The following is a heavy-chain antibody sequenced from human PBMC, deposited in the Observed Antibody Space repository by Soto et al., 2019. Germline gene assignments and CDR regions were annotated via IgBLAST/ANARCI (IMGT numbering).Heavy chain of an antibody. CDR1: GYTFTSYY. Sequence: AASVKVSCKASGYTFTSYYMHWVRQAPGQGLEWMGIINPAGGSTNYAQKFQGRVTMTRDTSTSTVYMQLSSLRSEDTAVYYCARDIAYCGGDCYSAPHAFDIWGQGTMVTVSS. J-gene: IGHJ3*02. CDR2: INPAGGST. D-gene: IGHD2-21*02. CDR3: ARDIAYCGGDCYSAPHAFDI. V-gene: IGHV1-46*01.